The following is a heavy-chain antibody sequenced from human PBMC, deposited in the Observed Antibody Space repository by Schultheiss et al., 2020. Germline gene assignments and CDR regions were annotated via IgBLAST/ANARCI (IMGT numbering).Heavy chain of an antibody. V-gene: IGHV3-49*03. CDR2: IRSKAYGGTT. J-gene: IGHJ4*02. Sequence: GESLKISCTASGFTFGDYAMSWFRQAPGKGLEWVGFIRSKAYGGTTEYAASVKGRFTISRDDSKSIAYLQMNSLKTEDTAVYYCARGGYSGYDGLSDYWGQGTLVTVSS. CDR1: GFTFGDYA. CDR3: ARGGYSGYDGLSDY. D-gene: IGHD5-12*01.